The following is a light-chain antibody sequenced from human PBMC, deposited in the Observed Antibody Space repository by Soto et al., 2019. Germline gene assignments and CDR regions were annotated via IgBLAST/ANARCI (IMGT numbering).Light chain of an antibody. CDR3: QSYDSSLSAYV. CDR1: SSNIGAGHD. J-gene: IGLJ1*01. V-gene: IGLV1-40*01. CDR2: GNN. Sequence: QSVLTQPPSVSGAPGQRVTMSCTGSSSNIGAGHDVHWYQQFPGTAPQLLIFGNNNRPSGVPDRFSGSKSGTSASLAITGLQAEDEADFYCQSYDSSLSAYVFGTGTKVTVL.